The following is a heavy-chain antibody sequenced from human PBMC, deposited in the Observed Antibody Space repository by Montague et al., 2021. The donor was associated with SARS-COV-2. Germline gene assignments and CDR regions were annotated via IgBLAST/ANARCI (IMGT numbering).Heavy chain of an antibody. CDR1: GGSFSSY. D-gene: IGHD2-15*01. V-gene: IGHV4-34*01. CDR3: ASHCGGGRCYFGMDV. J-gene: IGHJ6*02. Sequence: SETLSLTCDVYGGSFSSYWSWIRQPPGRGLEWVGQISHGGGTNYNPSLKSRVTISVGTSKNQVSLKLSPVTAAGTAVYYCASHCGGGRCYFGMDVWGQGTTVTVSS. CDR2: ISHGGGT.